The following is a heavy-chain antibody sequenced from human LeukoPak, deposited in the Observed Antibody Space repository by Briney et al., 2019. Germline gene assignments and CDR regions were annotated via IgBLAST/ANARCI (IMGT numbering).Heavy chain of an antibody. D-gene: IGHD2-21*02. CDR3: ARGRDIVVVTAIGGTAFDI. V-gene: IGHV4-39*07. J-gene: IGHJ3*02. CDR1: GGSISSSSYY. Sequence: SETLSLTCTVSGGSISSSSYYWGWIRQPPGKGLEWIGSIYYSGSTYYNPSLKSRVTISVDTSKNQFSLKLSSVTAADTAVYYCARGRDIVVVTAIGGTAFDIWGQGTMVTVSS. CDR2: IYYSGST.